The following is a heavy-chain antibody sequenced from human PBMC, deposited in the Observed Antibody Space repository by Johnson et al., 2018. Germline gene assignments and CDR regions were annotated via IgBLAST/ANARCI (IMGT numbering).Heavy chain of an antibody. CDR2: IGSSGGRT. V-gene: IGHV3-23*04. J-gene: IGHJ4*02. Sequence: VQLVQSGGDLVQPGESLRLSCAPSGFSFSSSAMSWVRQAPGRGLEWVSAIGSSGGRTYYEDSVKGRFTISRSNSKNTLFLQMNSLRDDDTAVYYCAKGTAWYSSSWYFDSWGQGTLVTVSS. D-gene: IGHD6-13*01. CDR1: GFSFSSSA. CDR3: AKGTAWYSSSWYFDS.